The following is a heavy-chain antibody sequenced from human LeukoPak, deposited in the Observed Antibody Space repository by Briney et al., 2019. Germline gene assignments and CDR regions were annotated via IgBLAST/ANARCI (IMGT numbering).Heavy chain of an antibody. D-gene: IGHD3-3*01. CDR2: IKHEGSEK. CDR1: GFTFRTYW. Sequence: GGSLRLSCAASGFTFRTYWMSWVRQAPGRGRGGVAKIKHEGSEKNYVDSVKGRFTVSRDNTKSSLYLQMNSLRAEDTGVFYCARDQYDSWSRRGNFDSWGQGTLVIVSS. CDR3: ARDQYDSWSRRGNFDS. V-gene: IGHV3-7*03. J-gene: IGHJ4*02.